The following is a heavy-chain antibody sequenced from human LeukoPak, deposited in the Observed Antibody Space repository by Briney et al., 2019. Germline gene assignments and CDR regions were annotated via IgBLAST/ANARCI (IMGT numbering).Heavy chain of an antibody. D-gene: IGHD7-27*01. CDR3: AYGSNWVPLGY. CDR1: GYTFTSYY. CDR2: INPSGGST. J-gene: IGHJ4*02. V-gene: IGHV1-46*03. Sequence: APVKVSCKASGYTFTSYYMHWVRQAPGQGLEWMGIINPSGGSTSYAQKFQGRVTMTRDTSTSTAYMELRSLRSDDTAVYYCAYGSNWVPLGYWGQGTLVTVSS.